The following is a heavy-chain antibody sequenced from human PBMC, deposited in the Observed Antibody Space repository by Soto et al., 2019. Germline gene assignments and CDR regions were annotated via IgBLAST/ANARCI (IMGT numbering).Heavy chain of an antibody. V-gene: IGHV4-39*01. CDR3: ARTPDWIAAALPLNLFDY. D-gene: IGHD6-13*01. J-gene: IGHJ4*02. CDR2: IYYSGST. CDR1: GGSISSSSYY. Sequence: SETLSLTCTVSGGSISSSSYYWGWIRQPPGKGLEWIGSIYYSGSTYYNTSLKSRVTISVDTSKNQFSLKLCSVTAADTAVYYCARTPDWIAAALPLNLFDYWGQGTLVTVLL.